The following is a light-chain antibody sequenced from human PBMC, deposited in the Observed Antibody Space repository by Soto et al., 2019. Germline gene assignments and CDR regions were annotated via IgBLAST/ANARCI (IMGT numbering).Light chain of an antibody. CDR2: GAS. V-gene: IGKV3-20*01. J-gene: IGKJ1*01. CDR3: QSRT. CDR1: QSVSRY. Sequence: EIVLTQSPDTLSLSPGERVTLSCRASQSVSRYLAWYQQKPGQAPRLLIYGASSRATGIPDRFSGGVSGTDFTLTISRLEPEDFAVYYCQSRTFGQGTKVDIK.